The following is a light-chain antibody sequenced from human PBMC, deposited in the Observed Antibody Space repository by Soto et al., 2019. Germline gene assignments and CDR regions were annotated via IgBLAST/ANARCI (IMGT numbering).Light chain of an antibody. Sequence: QSALTQPASVSGSPGQSITISCTGTSRDIGGFNYVSWYQQHPGNAPKLMIYEVSTRPSGVSNRFSGSKSDNTASLTISGLQAEDEADYYCSSYTSSSTVIFGGGTKLTVL. CDR2: EVS. CDR1: SRDIGGFNY. V-gene: IGLV2-14*01. J-gene: IGLJ2*01. CDR3: SSYTSSSTVI.